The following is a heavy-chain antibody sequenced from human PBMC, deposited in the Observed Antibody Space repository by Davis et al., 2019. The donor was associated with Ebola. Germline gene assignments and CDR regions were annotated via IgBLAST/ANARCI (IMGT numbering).Heavy chain of an antibody. CDR2: ISAYNGNT. CDR1: GYTFTSYG. CDR3: ARVESCSGGSCFYYYYYGMDV. D-gene: IGHD2-15*01. V-gene: IGHV1-18*01. J-gene: IGHJ6*02. Sequence: ASVKVSCKASGYTFTSYGISWVRQAPGQGLEWMGWISAYNGNTNYAQKLQGRVTMTTDTYTSTAYMELRSLRSDDTAVYYCARVESCSGGSCFYYYYYGMDVWGQGTTVTVSS.